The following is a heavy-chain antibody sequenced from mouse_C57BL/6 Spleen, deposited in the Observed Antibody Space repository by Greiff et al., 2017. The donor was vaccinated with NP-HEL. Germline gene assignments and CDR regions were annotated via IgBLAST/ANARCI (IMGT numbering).Heavy chain of an antibody. Sequence: QVQLQQPGAELVMPGASVKLSCKASGYTFTSYWMHWVKQRPGQGLEWIGEIDPSDSYTNYNQKFKGKSTLTVDKSSSTAYMQLSSLTSEDSAVYYCARRYDGYPFDYWGQGTTLTVSS. CDR2: IDPSDSYT. CDR1: GYTFTSYW. CDR3: ARRYDGYPFDY. D-gene: IGHD2-3*01. J-gene: IGHJ2*01. V-gene: IGHV1-69*01.